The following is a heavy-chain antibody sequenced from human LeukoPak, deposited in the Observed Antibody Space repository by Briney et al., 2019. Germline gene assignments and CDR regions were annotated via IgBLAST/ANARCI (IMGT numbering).Heavy chain of an antibody. CDR2: ISAYNGNT. CDR1: GYTFTSYG. V-gene: IGHV1-18*01. Sequence: ASVKVSCKASGYTFTSYGISWVRQAPGQGLDWMGCISAYNGNTNYAQKLQGRVTMTTDTSTSTAYMELRSLRSDDTAVYYCARGDAYYDSSGYYPSDYWGQGTLVTVSS. J-gene: IGHJ4*02. CDR3: ARGDAYYDSSGYYPSDY. D-gene: IGHD3-22*01.